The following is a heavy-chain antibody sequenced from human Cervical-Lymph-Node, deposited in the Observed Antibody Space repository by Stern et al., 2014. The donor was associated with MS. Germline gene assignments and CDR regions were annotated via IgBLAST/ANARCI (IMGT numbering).Heavy chain of an antibody. CDR3: ARMMGSGYRHYFDY. V-gene: IGHV2-70*04. J-gene: IGHJ4*02. Sequence: ESGPALVKPTQTLTLTCTFSGFSLVTSGVRVSWLRQPPGKALEWLARIDWNDKSFYNTSLMTRLTISKDTSKNQVVLTMTNVDPVDTATYYCARMMGSGYRHYFDYWGQGTPGTVS. CDR2: IDWNDKS. D-gene: IGHD3-3*01. CDR1: GFSLVTSGVR.